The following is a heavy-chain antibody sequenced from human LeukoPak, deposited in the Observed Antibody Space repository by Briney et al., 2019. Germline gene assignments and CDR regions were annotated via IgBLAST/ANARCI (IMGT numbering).Heavy chain of an antibody. V-gene: IGHV3-7*04. J-gene: IGHJ6*03. CDR1: GFTFSSYW. CDR2: IKQDGSEK. CDR3: ARACEQARPLHMDV. D-gene: IGHD1/OR15-1a*01. Sequence: PGGSLRLSCASSGFTFSSYWMSWVRQAPGKGLEWVANIKQDGSEKYYVDSVKGRFTISRDNAKNSLYLQMNSLRAEDTAVYYCARACEQARPLHMDVWGKGTTVTVSS.